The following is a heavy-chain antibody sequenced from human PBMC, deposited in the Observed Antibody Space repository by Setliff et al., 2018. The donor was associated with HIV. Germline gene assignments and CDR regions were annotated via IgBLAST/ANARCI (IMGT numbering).Heavy chain of an antibody. J-gene: IGHJ4*02. CDR1: GFTFSSYG. Sequence: GGSLRLSCAASGFTFSSYGMHWVRQAQGKGMEWVAFIRYDGSNKYYADSVKGRFTISRDNSKNTLYLQMNSLRAEDTAVYYCARDFSGYYPFDYWGQGTLVTVSS. D-gene: IGHD3-22*01. CDR3: ARDFSGYYPFDY. V-gene: IGHV3-30*02. CDR2: IRYDGSNK.